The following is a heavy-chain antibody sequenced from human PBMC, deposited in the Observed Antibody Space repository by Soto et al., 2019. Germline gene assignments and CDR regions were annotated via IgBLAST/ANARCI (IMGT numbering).Heavy chain of an antibody. CDR3: PHTVLGTVFGLVTTTAIYFDF. D-gene: IGHD3-3*01. CDR2: IYWDDDK. Sequence: QITLNESGTTQVKPRQTLTLTCTFSGFSLTTSGVGVGWIRQSPGKAPERVALIYWDDDKRYSPSLKSRLTITTDTSKIQVVLTIADFDPADTATYYCPHTVLGTVFGLVTTTAIYFDFGGQGTPVAVSS. CDR1: GFSLTTSGVG. J-gene: IGHJ4*02. V-gene: IGHV2-5*02.